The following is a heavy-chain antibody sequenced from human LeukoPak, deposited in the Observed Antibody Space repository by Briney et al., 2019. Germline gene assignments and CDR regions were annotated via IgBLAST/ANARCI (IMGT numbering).Heavy chain of an antibody. J-gene: IGHJ5*02. CDR3: ARDSVRESHRWFDP. CDR1: GYTFTGYY. Sequence: GASVKVSCKASGYTFTGYYMHWVRQAPGQGLEWMGWINPNSGGTNYAQKFQGRVTMTRDTSISTAYMELSRLRSDDTAVYYCARDSVRESHRWFDPWGQGTLVTVSS. CDR2: INPNSGGT. D-gene: IGHD1-14*01. V-gene: IGHV1-2*02.